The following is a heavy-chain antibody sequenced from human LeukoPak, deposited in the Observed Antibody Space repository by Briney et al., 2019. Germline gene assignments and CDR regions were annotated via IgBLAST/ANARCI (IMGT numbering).Heavy chain of an antibody. J-gene: IGHJ4*02. D-gene: IGHD1-1*01. Sequence: PGRSLTLSCAASEFTFTTYGMHWVRQAPGKGLEWVAFIYYDGSNIYYADYVKGRFTISRDISKNTLYLQMDSLRAADTAIYYCARDWKTNSFDYWGQGTLVTVSS. CDR1: EFTFTTYG. CDR3: ARDWKTNSFDY. CDR2: IYYDGSNI. V-gene: IGHV3-33*01.